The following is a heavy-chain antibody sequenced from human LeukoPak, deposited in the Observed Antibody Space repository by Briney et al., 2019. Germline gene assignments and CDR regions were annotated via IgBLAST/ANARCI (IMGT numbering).Heavy chain of an antibody. V-gene: IGHV1-18*01. Sequence: AASVKVSCKASGYTFTSYGITWVRQAPGQGLEWMGWISAYNAYTYYAQKLQGRVTMTTDTSTSTAYMELSSLRSEDTAVYYCARVQFETAYDSSGYWGSYFDYWGQGTLVTVSS. CDR2: ISAYNAYT. J-gene: IGHJ4*02. D-gene: IGHD3-22*01. CDR1: GYTFTSYG. CDR3: ARVQFETAYDSSGYWGSYFDY.